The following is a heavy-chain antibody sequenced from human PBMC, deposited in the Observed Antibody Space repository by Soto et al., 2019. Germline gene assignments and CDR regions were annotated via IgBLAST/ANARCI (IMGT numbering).Heavy chain of an antibody. Sequence: PSETLSLTCTVSGGSVSSNSYSWGWIRQSPGKGLEWIATIYSSEKAYYNPSLLSRVTISVDTSKNEFSLRLSSVTAADTAVYYCARGMTTVTTFDYWGQGTLVTVSS. CDR2: IYSSEKA. D-gene: IGHD4-17*01. J-gene: IGHJ4*02. CDR3: ARGMTTVTTFDY. V-gene: IGHV4-39*07. CDR1: GGSVSSNSYS.